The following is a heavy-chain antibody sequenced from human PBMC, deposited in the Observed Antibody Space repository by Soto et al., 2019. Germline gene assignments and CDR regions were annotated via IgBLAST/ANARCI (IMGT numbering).Heavy chain of an antibody. V-gene: IGHV3-64D*09. CDR2: ISSNGGST. CDR3: VKSPVVTAMYYFDY. J-gene: IGHJ4*02. CDR1: GFTFSSYA. Sequence: GGSLRLSCSASGFTFSSYAMHWVRQAPGKGLEYVSAISSNGGSTYYADSVKGRFTIPRDNSKNTLYLQMSSLRAEDTAVYYCVKSPVVTAMYYFDYWGQGTLVTVSS. D-gene: IGHD2-21*02.